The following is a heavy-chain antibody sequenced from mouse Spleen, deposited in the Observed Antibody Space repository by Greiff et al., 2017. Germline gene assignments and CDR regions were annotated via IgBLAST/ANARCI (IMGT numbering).Heavy chain of an antibody. CDR3: AGENFYGSIWFAY. CDR2: INPSSGYT. CDR1: GYTFTSYT. D-gene: IGHD1-1*01. Sequence: QVHVKQSGAELARPGASVKMSCKASGYTFTSYTMHWVKQRPGQGLEWIGYINPSSGYTKYNQKFKDKATLTADKSSSTAYMQLSSLTSEDSAVYYCAGENFYGSIWFAYWGQGTLVTVSA. V-gene: IGHV1-4*01. J-gene: IGHJ3*01.